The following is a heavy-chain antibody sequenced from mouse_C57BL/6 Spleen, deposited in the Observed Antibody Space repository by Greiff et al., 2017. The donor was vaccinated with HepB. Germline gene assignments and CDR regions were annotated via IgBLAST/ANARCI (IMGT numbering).Heavy chain of an antibody. D-gene: IGHD2-3*01. CDR1: GYSITSGYY. CDR2: ISYDGSN. J-gene: IGHJ2*01. V-gene: IGHV3-6*01. CDR3: ASRFYDGYDY. Sequence: ESGPGLVKPSQSLSLTCSVTGYSITSGYYWNWIRQFPGNKLEWMGYISYDGSNNYNPSLKNRISITRDTSKNQFFLKLNSVTTEDTATYYCASRFYDGYDYWGQGTTLTVSS.